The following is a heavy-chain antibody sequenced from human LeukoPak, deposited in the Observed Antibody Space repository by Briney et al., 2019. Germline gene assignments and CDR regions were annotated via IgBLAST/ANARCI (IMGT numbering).Heavy chain of an antibody. Sequence: GASVKVSCKASGYTFTSYGISWVRQAPGQGLEWMGWISAYNGNTNYAQKLQGRVTMTTDTSTSTAYMELRSLSSDDTAVYYCATEGYCSSTSCYTGAYYYYYYMDVWGKGTTVTVSS. J-gene: IGHJ6*03. D-gene: IGHD2-2*02. CDR3: ATEGYCSSTSCYTGAYYYYYYMDV. CDR2: ISAYNGNT. CDR1: GYTFTSYG. V-gene: IGHV1-18*01.